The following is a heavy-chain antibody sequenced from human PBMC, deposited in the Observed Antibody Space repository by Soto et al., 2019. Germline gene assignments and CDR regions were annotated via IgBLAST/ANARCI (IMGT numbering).Heavy chain of an antibody. CDR1: GESFSNHY. V-gene: IGHV4-34*01. J-gene: IGHJ6*02. CDR2: INYSGST. CDR3: ARGVVYRDVGLAYGMDV. D-gene: IGHD3-22*01. Sequence: SETLSLTCAVYGESFSNHYWTWIRQSPGRGLEWVGEINYSGSTRYNWSLGSRVTISVDTSKNQFSLMVTSVTAEDTAVYYCARGVVYRDVGLAYGMDVWGQGTTVTVSS.